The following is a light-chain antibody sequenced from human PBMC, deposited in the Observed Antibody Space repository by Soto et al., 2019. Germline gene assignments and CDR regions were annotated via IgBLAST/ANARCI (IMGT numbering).Light chain of an antibody. J-gene: IGLJ2*01. Sequence: QSALTQPASVSGSPGQSITISCTGTSSDIGGSNYVSWYQQHPGKAPKFMIYEVSNRPSGVSDRFSGSKSGNTASLTISGLPAEDEADYFCSSYTSSRTHVIFGGGTKLTVL. CDR1: SSDIGGSNY. CDR2: EVS. CDR3: SSYTSSRTHVI. V-gene: IGLV2-14*01.